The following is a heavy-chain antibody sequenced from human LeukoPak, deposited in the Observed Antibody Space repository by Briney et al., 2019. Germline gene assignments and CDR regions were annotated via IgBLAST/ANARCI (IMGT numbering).Heavy chain of an antibody. CDR1: GFTFDDYG. J-gene: IGHJ6*03. D-gene: IGHD3-9*01. V-gene: IGHV3-20*04. CDR2: INWNGGST. CDR3: ARVRDDTAYYYYMDV. Sequence: GGSLRLSCAASGFTFDDYGMSWVRQAPGKGLEWVSGINWNGGSTGYADSVKGRFTISRGNAKNSLYLQMNSLRAEDTALYYCARVRDDTAYYYYMDVWGKGTTVTVSS.